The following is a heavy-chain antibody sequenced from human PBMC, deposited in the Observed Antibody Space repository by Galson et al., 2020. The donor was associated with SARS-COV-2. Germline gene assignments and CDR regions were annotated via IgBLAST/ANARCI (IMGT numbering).Heavy chain of an antibody. CDR2: IHYSGGT. D-gene: IGHD3-16*01. V-gene: IGHV4-59*01. Sequence: SETLSLTCTVSGGSIRSYYCSWVRQPPGKGLEWLRYIHYSGGTNNNPPLKSRVTISVDTSKNQFSLKLSSVTAADTAVYYCAREFGGDIFDIWGQGTVVTVSS. CDR3: AREFGGDIFDI. J-gene: IGHJ3*02. CDR1: GGSIRSYY.